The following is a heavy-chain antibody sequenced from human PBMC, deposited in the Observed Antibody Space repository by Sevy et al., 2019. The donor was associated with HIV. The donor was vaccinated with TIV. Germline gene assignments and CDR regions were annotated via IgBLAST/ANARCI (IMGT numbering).Heavy chain of an antibody. Sequence: SETLSLTCAVYGGSFSGYYWNWIRQSPGKGLEWIGGINHRGSTHYNPSLKSRVTISVDTSKNQFSLRLNSVTAADTAVYYCARAPPVVVVPGAPSWFDPWGQGTLVTVSS. CDR1: GGSFSGYY. CDR2: INHRGST. J-gene: IGHJ5*02. D-gene: IGHD2-2*01. V-gene: IGHV4-34*01. CDR3: ARAPPVVVVPGAPSWFDP.